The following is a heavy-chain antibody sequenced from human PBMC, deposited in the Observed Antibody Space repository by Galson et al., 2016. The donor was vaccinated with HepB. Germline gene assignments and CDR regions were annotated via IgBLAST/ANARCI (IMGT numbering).Heavy chain of an antibody. CDR1: GFILNSDW. CDR2: IRADGSVQ. Sequence: SLRLSCAASGFILNSDWMNWVRQTPGKGLEWVANIRADGSVQYYVDSVRGRFTISRDSAKNSLHLQMSGLRVEETAVYYCARESTGSYFDWGQGTLVTVSS. V-gene: IGHV3-7*01. D-gene: IGHD3-10*01. J-gene: IGHJ4*02. CDR3: ARESTGSYFD.